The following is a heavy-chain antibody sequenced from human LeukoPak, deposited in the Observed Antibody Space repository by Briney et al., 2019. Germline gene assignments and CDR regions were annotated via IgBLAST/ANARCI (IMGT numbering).Heavy chain of an antibody. V-gene: IGHV3-43*01. D-gene: IGHD5-24*01. CDR2: ISWDGGVT. CDR1: GFTFDDHT. Sequence: GGSLRLSCAASGFTFDDHTMHWVRQAPGKGLEWVSLISWDGGVTKYAGSVKGRFTISRDNTKKSLYLQMNSLRTEDTALYYCVKSDQRGDGFNYDYWGQGTLVTVSS. CDR3: VKSDQRGDGFNYDY. J-gene: IGHJ4*02.